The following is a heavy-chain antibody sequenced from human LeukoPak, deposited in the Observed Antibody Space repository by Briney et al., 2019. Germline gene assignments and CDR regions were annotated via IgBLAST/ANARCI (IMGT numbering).Heavy chain of an antibody. CDR2: IRYDGSNK. D-gene: IGHD3-10*01. CDR3: AKDRKRSAITMIRGVRGYSYYYMDV. J-gene: IGHJ6*03. CDR1: GFTFNTCG. Sequence: GGSLRLSCAASGFTFNTCGMHWVRQAPGKGLEWVAFIRYDGSNKYYADSVKGRFTISRDNSKNTLYLQMNSLRTEDTAVYYCAKDRKRSAITMIRGVRGYSYYYMDVWGKGTTVTISS. V-gene: IGHV3-30*02.